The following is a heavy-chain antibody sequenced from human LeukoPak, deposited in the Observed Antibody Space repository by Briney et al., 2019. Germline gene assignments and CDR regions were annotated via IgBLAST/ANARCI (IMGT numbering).Heavy chain of an antibody. CDR2: IYTSGTT. CDR1: GGSISGNY. CDR3: ARERNLAAAGYLFDS. V-gene: IGHV4-4*07. J-gene: IGHJ4*02. D-gene: IGHD6-13*01. Sequence: SGTLSLTCTVSGGSISGNYWTWIRQPAGRGLEWIGRIYTSGTTNYNPSLKSRVSLSVDTSKNHFSLNLSSLTAADTAVYFCARERNLAAAGYLFDSWGQGTLVIVSS.